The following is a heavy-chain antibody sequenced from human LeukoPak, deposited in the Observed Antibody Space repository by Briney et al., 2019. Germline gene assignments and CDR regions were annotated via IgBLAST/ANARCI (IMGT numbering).Heavy chain of an antibody. J-gene: IGHJ6*02. CDR1: GGTFSSYA. Sequence: GASVTVSCKASGGTFSSYAISWVRQAPGQGLEWMGGIIPIFGTANYAQKFQGRVTITADESTSTAYMELSSLRSEDTAVYYCARVRYYDSSGYYLPYYYYGMDVWGLGTTVTVSS. V-gene: IGHV1-69*13. CDR2: IIPIFGTA. CDR3: ARVRYYDSSGYYLPYYYYGMDV. D-gene: IGHD3-22*01.